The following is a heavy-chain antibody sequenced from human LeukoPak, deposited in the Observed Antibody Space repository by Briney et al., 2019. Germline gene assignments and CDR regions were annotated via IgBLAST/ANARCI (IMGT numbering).Heavy chain of an antibody. J-gene: IGHJ4*02. CDR3: ARNGAFAVEY. CDR1: GGSISGPNW. Sequence: SETLSLTCAVSGGSISGPNWWSWVRQPPGKGLEWIGEFHHSGGTNYNPSLKSRVTISIDKSNNKFSLKLTSVTAADTAVYYCARNGAFAVEYWGRGSLVTVSS. CDR2: FHHSGGT. D-gene: IGHD1-1*01. V-gene: IGHV4-4*02.